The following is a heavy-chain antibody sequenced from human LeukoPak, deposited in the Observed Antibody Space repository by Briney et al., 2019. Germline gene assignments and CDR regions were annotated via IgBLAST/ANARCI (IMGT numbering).Heavy chain of an antibody. D-gene: IGHD3-3*01. CDR1: GYTLTELS. J-gene: IGHJ4*02. CDR2: FDPEDGET. Sequence: ASVKVSCKVSGYTLTELSMHWVRQAPGKGLERMGGFDPEDGETIYAQKFQGRVTMTEDTSTDIAYMELSSLRSEDTAVYYCVTIGWRGVVFRFWGQGTLVTVSS. V-gene: IGHV1-24*01. CDR3: VTIGWRGVVFRF.